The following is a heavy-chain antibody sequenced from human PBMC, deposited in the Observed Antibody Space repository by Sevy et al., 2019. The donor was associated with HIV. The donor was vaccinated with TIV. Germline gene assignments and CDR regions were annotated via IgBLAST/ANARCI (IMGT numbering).Heavy chain of an antibody. J-gene: IGHJ4*02. CDR3: AREGCTRPHDY. Sequence: GGSLRLSCAASGFAFYDYSMSWIRQAPGKGLEWVATLSFDCGKIKYADSVKGRFTISRDNSKNSFYLQMDNLRVEDTALYYCAREGCTRPHDYWGQGTRVTVSS. V-gene: IGHV3-23*01. CDR1: GFAFYDYS. D-gene: IGHD2-8*01. CDR2: LSFDCGKI.